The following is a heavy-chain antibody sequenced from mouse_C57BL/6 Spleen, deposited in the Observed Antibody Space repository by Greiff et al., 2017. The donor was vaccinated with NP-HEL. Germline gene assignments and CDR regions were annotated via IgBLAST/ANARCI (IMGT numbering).Heavy chain of an antibody. CDR1: GYTFTSYW. J-gene: IGHJ3*01. CDR3: ARSSYYGPWFAY. CDR2: IDPSDSET. D-gene: IGHD1-1*01. Sequence: VQLQQPGAELVRPGSSVKLSCKASGYTFTSYWMHWVKQRPIQGLEWIGNIDPSDSETHYNQKFKDKATLTVDKSSSTAYMQLSSLTSEDYAVYYCARSSYYGPWFAYWGQGTLVTVSA. V-gene: IGHV1-52*01.